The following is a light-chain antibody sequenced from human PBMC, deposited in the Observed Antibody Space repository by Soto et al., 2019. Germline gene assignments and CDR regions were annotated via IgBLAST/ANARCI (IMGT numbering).Light chain of an antibody. Sequence: DIQITQAPSPLSGSVGDRVTITWRASQTISSWLAWYQQKPGKAPKLLIYKASTLKSGVPSRFSGSGSGTEFTLTISSLQPDDFATYYCQNYNSYSEEFGQGTKVDIK. J-gene: IGKJ1*01. CDR2: KAS. CDR3: QNYNSYSEE. V-gene: IGKV1-5*03. CDR1: QTISSW.